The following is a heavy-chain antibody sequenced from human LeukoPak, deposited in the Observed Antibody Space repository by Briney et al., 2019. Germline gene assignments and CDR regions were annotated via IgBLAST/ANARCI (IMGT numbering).Heavy chain of an antibody. V-gene: IGHV3-23*01. D-gene: IGHD6-13*01. J-gene: IGHJ4*02. CDR2: ISANGGGT. Sequence: GGSLRLSCAASGFTFSNYAMSWVRQAPGKGLEWVSAISANGGGTYYADSVKGRFTISRDNSRNTLYLQMNSLRAEDTAVYYCAKGSSPFDYWGQGTLVTVSS. CDR3: AKGSSPFDY. CDR1: GFTFSNYA.